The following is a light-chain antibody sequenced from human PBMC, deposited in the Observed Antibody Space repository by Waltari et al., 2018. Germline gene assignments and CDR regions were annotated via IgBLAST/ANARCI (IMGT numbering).Light chain of an antibody. CDR2: LNSDGSH. Sequence: QLVLTQSPSASASLGASVKLTCTLSSWHSSYAIAWHQQQPEKGPRYLMKLNSDGSHSKGDGIPDRVSGSSSGAERYLTISSLQSEDEADYYCQTWGTGIPVVFGGGTKLTVL. V-gene: IGLV4-69*01. CDR1: SWHSSYA. CDR3: QTWGTGIPVV. J-gene: IGLJ2*01.